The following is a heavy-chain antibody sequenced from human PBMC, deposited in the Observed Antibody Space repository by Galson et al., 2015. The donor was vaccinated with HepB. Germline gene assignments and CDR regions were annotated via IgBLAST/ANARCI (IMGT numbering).Heavy chain of an antibody. D-gene: IGHD4-11*01. V-gene: IGHV4-39*07. CDR1: GGSIISSTNY. CDR3: TRSCDYSSACY. Sequence: ETLFLSCTVSGGSIISSTNYLGWIRQPPRRGLEWVGRFVYSGSTYYNPSLKSRVTVSVDTSRNQFSLKVSSLTAADTAVYYCTRSCDYSSACYWGQGTLVTVSS. CDR2: FVYSGST. J-gene: IGHJ4*02.